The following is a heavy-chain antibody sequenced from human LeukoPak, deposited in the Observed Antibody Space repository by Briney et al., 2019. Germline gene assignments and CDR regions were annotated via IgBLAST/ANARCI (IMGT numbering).Heavy chain of an antibody. CDR2: ISGSGGST. V-gene: IGHV3-23*01. J-gene: IGHJ4*02. Sequence: GGSLRLSGAASGFTFSSYAMSWVRQAPGKGLEWVSAISGSGGSTYYADSVKGRFSISRDNSKNTLYLQMNSLRAEDTAVYYCAKNGVWDCSSTSCYPDYWGQGTLVTVSS. D-gene: IGHD2-2*01. CDR1: GFTFSSYA. CDR3: AKNGVWDCSSTSCYPDY.